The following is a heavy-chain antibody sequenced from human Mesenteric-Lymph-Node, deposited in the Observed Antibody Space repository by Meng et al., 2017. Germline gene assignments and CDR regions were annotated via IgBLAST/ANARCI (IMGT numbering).Heavy chain of an antibody. CDR2: IIASGDST. D-gene: IGHD6-19*01. CDR1: GFTLSSYA. CDR3: AKDYSSGWYQMVTYFDS. J-gene: IGHJ4*02. Sequence: GESLKISCSASGFTLSSYAMSWVRRTPGKGLEWVAGIIASGDSTHYAESVRGRFIISRDNSKNTLSLQMNSLRADDTAIYYCAKDYSSGWYQMVTYFDSWGQGTLVTVSS. V-gene: IGHV3-23*01.